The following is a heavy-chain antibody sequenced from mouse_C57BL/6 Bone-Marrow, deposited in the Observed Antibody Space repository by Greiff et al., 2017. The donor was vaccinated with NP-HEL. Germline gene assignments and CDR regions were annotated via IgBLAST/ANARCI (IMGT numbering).Heavy chain of an antibody. J-gene: IGHJ1*03. CDR1: GYTFTDYY. CDR3: ARMGDYYGSWYFDV. CDR2: INPNNGVT. V-gene: IGHV1-26*01. D-gene: IGHD1-1*01. Sequence: VEPGASVKISCKASGYTFTDYYMNWVKQSHGKSLEWIGDINPNNGVTSYNQKFKGKATLTVDKSSSTAYMELRSLTSEDSAVYYCARMGDYYGSWYFDVWGTGTTVTVSS.